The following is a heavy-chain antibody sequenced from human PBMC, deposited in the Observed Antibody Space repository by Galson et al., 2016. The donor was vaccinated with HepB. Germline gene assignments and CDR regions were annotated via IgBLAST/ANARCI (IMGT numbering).Heavy chain of an antibody. CDR2: INHSGNA. CDR1: GGSFSGYY. J-gene: IGHJ6*02. D-gene: IGHD1-26*01. CDR3: ARRSGVRATKFGYYYYYGMDV. V-gene: IGHV4-34*01. Sequence: SETLSLTCAVYGGSFSGYYWSWIRQPPGKGLEWIGEINHSGNANYNPSLKSRVTISVDTSKNQFSLKLSSVTAADTAVYYCARRSGVRATKFGYYYYYGMDVWGQGTTVTVSS.